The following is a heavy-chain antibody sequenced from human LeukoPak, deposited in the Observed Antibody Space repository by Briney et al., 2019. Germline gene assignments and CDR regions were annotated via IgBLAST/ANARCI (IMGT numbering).Heavy chain of an antibody. D-gene: IGHD2-15*01. Sequence: PGGSLRLSCTGSGFTFGDYGMSWVRQAPGKGLEWVGFIRSKAYGGTTEYAASVKGRFTISRDDSKSIAYLQMNSLKTEDTAVYYCTRPRYRSGGSCYFDYWGRGTLVTVSS. CDR3: TRPRYRSGGSCYFDY. V-gene: IGHV3-49*04. CDR2: IRSKAYGGTT. J-gene: IGHJ4*02. CDR1: GFTFGDYG.